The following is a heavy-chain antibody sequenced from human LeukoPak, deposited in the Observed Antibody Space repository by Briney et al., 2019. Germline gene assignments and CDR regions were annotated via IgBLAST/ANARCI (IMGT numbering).Heavy chain of an antibody. CDR3: AKSYDSGWYVSDY. V-gene: IGHV3-30*18. J-gene: IGHJ4*02. CDR2: ISYDGSDK. D-gene: IGHD6-19*01. CDR1: GFTFSSYG. Sequence: GGSLRLSCAASGFTFSSYGMHWVRQAPGKGLEWVAVISYDGSDKYYADSVKGRFSVSRDNSKNTLYLQTNSLRAEDTAVYYCAKSYDSGWYVSDYWGREPWSPSPQ.